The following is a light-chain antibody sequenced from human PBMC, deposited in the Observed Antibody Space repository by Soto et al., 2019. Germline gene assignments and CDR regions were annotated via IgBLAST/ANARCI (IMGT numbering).Light chain of an antibody. CDR1: QSVSSY. CDR3: QQRSNWALT. J-gene: IGKJ4*01. Sequence: EIVLTQSPTTLSLSPGERATLSCRASQSVSSYFAWYQQKPGQAPRLLIYDASNRATGIPARFSGSGSGTDFTLTISSLEPEDFAVYYCQQRSNWALTFGGGTKMEIK. CDR2: DAS. V-gene: IGKV3-11*01.